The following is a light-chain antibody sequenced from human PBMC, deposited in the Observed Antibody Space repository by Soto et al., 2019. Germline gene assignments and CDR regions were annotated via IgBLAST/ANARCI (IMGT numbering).Light chain of an antibody. V-gene: IGKV1-39*01. CDR3: QQSYSTPRT. CDR2: AAS. CDR1: QSISSY. Sequence: DIQMTQSPSSLSASVGDRVTITCRASQSISSYLNWYQQKPGKAPSLLIYAASSLQSGVPSRFSGSGSGTDFTLTISSLQPEDSATDYCQQSYSTPRTFGQGTKLEIK. J-gene: IGKJ2*01.